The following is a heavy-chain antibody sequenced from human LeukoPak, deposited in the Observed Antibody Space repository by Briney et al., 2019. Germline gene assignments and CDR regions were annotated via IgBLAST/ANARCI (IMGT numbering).Heavy chain of an antibody. J-gene: IGHJ6*02. Sequence: ASVKVSCKASGGTFTSYDINWVRQATGQGLEWMGWMNPNSGNTGYAQKFQGRVTMTRNTSISTAYMELSSLRSEDTAVYYCARGLGNTGTHYYYYGMDVWGQGTTVTVSS. CDR2: MNPNSGNT. CDR1: GGTFTSYD. D-gene: IGHD1/OR15-1a*01. V-gene: IGHV1-8*01. CDR3: ARGLGNTGTHYYYYGMDV.